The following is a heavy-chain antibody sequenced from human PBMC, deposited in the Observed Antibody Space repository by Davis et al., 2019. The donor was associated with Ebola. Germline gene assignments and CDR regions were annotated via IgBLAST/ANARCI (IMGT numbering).Heavy chain of an antibody. V-gene: IGHV5-51*01. J-gene: IGHJ6*04. CDR3: ARYAARELNTAILYYYGMDV. CDR1: GYGFADYW. Sequence: GESLKISCKGSGYGFADYWIAWVRQTPGKGLEWMGIIYAGDSDTRYSPSFQGQVTMSADKSISTAYLQWSSLKASDTAMYYCARYAARELNTAILYYYGMDVWGKGTTVTVSS. D-gene: IGHD5-18*01. CDR2: IYAGDSDT.